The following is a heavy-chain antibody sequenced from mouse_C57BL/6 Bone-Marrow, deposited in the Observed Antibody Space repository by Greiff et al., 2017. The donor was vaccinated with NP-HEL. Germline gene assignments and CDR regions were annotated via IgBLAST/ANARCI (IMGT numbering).Heavy chain of an antibody. D-gene: IGHD2-4*01. V-gene: IGHV1-63*01. J-gene: IGHJ4*01. CDR1: GYTFTNYW. Sequence: VQLQQSGAELVRPGTSVKMSCKASGYTFTNYWIGWAKQRPGHGLEWIGDIYPGGGYTNYNEKFKGKATMTADKSSSTAYMQFSSLTSEDSAIYYCAGERGLRRGNAMDYWGQGTSVTVSS. CDR3: AGERGLRRGNAMDY. CDR2: IYPGGGYT.